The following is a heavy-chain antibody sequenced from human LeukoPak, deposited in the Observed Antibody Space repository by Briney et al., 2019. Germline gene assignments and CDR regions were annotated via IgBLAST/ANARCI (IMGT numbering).Heavy chain of an antibody. D-gene: IGHD3-9*01. V-gene: IGHV1-69*06. CDR2: IIPIFGTA. CDR1: GGTFSSYA. J-gene: IGHJ6*03. Sequence: SVKVSCKASGGTFSSYAISWVRQAPGQGLEWMGGIIPIFGTANYAQKFQGRVTITADKSTSTAYMELSSLRSEDTAVYYCASAALGLVIIRGYYYYYMDVWGKGTTVTVSS. CDR3: ASAALGLVIIRGYYYYYMDV.